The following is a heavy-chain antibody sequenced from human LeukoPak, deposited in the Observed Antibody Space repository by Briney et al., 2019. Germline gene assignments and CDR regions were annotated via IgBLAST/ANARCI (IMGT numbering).Heavy chain of an antibody. Sequence: ASVTVSXKASGYTFTSYGISWVRQAPGQGLEWMGWISAYNDNTNYAQKLQGRVTMTTDTSTSTAYMELRSLRSDDTAVSYCARDGDYAGFDYWGQGTLVTVSS. CDR3: ARDGDYAGFDY. CDR2: ISAYNDNT. V-gene: IGHV1-18*01. D-gene: IGHD4-17*01. J-gene: IGHJ4*02. CDR1: GYTFTSYG.